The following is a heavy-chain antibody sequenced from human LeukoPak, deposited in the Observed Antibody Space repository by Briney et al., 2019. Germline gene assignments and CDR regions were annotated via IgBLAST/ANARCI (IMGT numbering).Heavy chain of an antibody. V-gene: IGHV3-30*04. Sequence: GGSLRLSCAASGFTFSSYAMHWVRQAPGKGLEWVAVISYDGSNKYYADSVKGRFTISRDNSKNTLYLQMNSLRAEDTAVYYCAIWGSNAGATPFDYWGQGTLVTVSS. CDR1: GFTFSSYA. D-gene: IGHD1-26*01. J-gene: IGHJ4*02. CDR2: ISYDGSNK. CDR3: AIWGSNAGATPFDY.